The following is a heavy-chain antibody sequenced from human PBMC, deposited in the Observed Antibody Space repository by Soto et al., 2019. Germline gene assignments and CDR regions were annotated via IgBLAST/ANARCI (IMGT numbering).Heavy chain of an antibody. CDR2: IRSKANSYAT. V-gene: IGHV3-73*01. Sequence: EVQLVESGGGLVQPGGSLKLSCAASGFTFSGSAMHWVRQASGKGLEWVGRIRSKANSYATAYAASVKGRFTISRDDSKNTAYLQMNSLKTEDTAVYYCTRWSVGATIDSWGQGTLVAVSS. CDR1: GFTFSGSA. CDR3: TRWSVGATIDS. D-gene: IGHD1-26*01. J-gene: IGHJ4*02.